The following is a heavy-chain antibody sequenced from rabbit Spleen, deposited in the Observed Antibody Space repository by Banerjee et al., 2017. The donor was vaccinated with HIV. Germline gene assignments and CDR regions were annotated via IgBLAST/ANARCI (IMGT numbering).Heavy chain of an antibody. CDR1: GFSFSSSYY. J-gene: IGHJ4*01. D-gene: IGHD2-1*01. CDR2: IYADTSGST. CDR3: ARGSATMTMVITGYYLNL. Sequence: QSLEESGGDLVKPGASLTLTCTASGFSFSSSYYMCWVRQAPGKGLECIACIYADTSGSTWSASWAKGRFTISKTSSTTVTLQMTSLTAADTATYFCARGSATMTMVITGYYLNLWGPGTLVTV. V-gene: IGHV1S40*01.